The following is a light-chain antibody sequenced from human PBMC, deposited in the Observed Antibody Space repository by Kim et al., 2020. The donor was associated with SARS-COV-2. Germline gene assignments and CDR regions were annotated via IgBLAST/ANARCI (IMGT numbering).Light chain of an antibody. V-gene: IGKV1-27*01. J-gene: IGKJ1*01. CDR3: QQCKGAPWT. CDR2: AAS. CDR1: QGISNY. Sequence: DIQMTQSPSSLSASVGDRVTITCRASQGISNYLAWYQQKPGKVPKLLIYAASALRSGVPSRFSGSGSGTDFTLTITSLQPEDVAVYYRQQCKGAPWTFGHGTKVEIK.